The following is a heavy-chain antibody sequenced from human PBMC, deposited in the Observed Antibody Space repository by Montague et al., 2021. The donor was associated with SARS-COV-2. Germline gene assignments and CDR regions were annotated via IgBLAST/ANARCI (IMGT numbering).Heavy chain of an antibody. CDR3: AQHLLGSGCFSNF. J-gene: IGHJ4*02. CDR1: GASINTYS. CDR2: VHLSGST. D-gene: IGHD3-10*01. Sequence: SETLSLTCTVSGASINTYSWAWIRQPPGNGLEWIGYVHLSGSTNYNPSLRSRVTLSVDTSRNQFSLTLTSVTAADTAVYYCAQHLLGSGCFSNFWGPGILVTVSS. V-gene: IGHV4-59*08.